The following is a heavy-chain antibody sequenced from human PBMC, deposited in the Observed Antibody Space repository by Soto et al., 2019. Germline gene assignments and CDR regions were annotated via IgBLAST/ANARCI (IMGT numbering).Heavy chain of an antibody. Sequence: GGSLRLSCAASGFTFSGYWMHWVRQAPGKGLIWVSGINGDGSTTIYADSVKGRFTISRDNAQNTLSLQMNSLRAEDTAVYYCSSGKITAAGTDYWGLGTLLTVSS. CDR2: INGDGSTT. D-gene: IGHD6-25*01. CDR3: SSGKITAAGTDY. J-gene: IGHJ4*02. V-gene: IGHV3-74*01. CDR1: GFTFSGYW.